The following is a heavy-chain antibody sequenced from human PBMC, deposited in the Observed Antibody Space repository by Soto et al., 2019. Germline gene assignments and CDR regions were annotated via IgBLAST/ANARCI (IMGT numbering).Heavy chain of an antibody. CDR2: IYYSGST. CDR3: ARTTIFGVVIISHSYGMDV. Sequence: TLSLTCTLNSPSIPSRIYAWAWIRQPPRQWLEWIGSIYYSGSTYYNPSLKSRVTISVDTSKNQFSLKLSSVTAADTAVYYCARTTIFGVVIISHSYGMDVWGQGTTLTVS. CDR1: SPSIPSRIYA. D-gene: IGHD3-3*01. V-gene: IGHV4-39*01. J-gene: IGHJ6*02.